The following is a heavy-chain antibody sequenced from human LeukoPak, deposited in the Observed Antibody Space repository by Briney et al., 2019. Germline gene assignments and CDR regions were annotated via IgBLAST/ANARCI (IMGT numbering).Heavy chain of an antibody. CDR3: ARHRYDSSAYTYDAFDI. CDR2: INHSEST. CDR1: GFTVSSYY. Sequence: PGGSLRLSCVASGFTVSSYYWSWIRQPPGKGLEWIGEINHSESTNYNPSLKSRVTISVDTSKNQFSLKLSSVTAADTAVYYCARHRYDSSAYTYDAFDIWGQGTMVTVSS. V-gene: IGHV4-34*01. J-gene: IGHJ3*02. D-gene: IGHD3-22*01.